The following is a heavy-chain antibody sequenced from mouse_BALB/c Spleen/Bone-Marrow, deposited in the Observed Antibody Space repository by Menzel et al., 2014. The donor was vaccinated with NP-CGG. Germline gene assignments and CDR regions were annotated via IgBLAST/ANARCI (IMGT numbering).Heavy chain of an antibody. Sequence: EVQLQQSGPELVKPGASMKISCKASGYSFTGYTMNWVKQTHGKYLEWIGLINPYNGGTSYNQKFKDKATLTVDKSSSTAYTELLSLTSEDSAVYYCTRGLEYVVNYWGQGTSVTVSS. D-gene: IGHD2-13*01. CDR3: TRGLEYVVNY. V-gene: IGHV1-18*01. CDR2: INPYNGGT. J-gene: IGHJ4*01. CDR1: GYSFTGYT.